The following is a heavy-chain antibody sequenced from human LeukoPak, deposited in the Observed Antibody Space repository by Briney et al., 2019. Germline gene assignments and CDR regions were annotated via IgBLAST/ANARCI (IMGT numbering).Heavy chain of an antibody. CDR3: ARDLYYYDSSGYYYPGGSDY. CDR1: GFTFSNYA. Sequence: GGSLRLSCAASGFTFSNYAMSWVRQAPGKVLEWVSAISGSGGSTYYADSVKGRFTISRDNSKNTLYLQMNSLRAEDTAVYYCARDLYYYDSSGYYYPGGSDYWGQGTLVTVSS. V-gene: IGHV3-23*01. CDR2: ISGSGGST. D-gene: IGHD3-22*01. J-gene: IGHJ4*02.